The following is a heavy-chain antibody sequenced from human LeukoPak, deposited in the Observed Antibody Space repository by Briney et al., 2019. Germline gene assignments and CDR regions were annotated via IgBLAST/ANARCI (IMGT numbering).Heavy chain of an antibody. CDR1: GFTFSSYG. CDR3: ARELSQIVWGGLDY. J-gene: IGHJ4*02. D-gene: IGHD2-21*01. Sequence: SGRSLRLSCAASGFTFSSYGMHWVRQAPGKGLEWVAVIQNDASTENFADSVKGRFTISRDNSKNTVFLQMNSLRVEDTAVYYCARELSQIVWGGLDYGGQGTLVSVSS. CDR2: IQNDASTE. V-gene: IGHV3-33*05.